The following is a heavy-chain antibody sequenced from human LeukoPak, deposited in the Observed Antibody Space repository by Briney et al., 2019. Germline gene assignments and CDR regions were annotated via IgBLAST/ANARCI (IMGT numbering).Heavy chain of an antibody. CDR1: GFTFSSYG. CDR2: ISGSGGST. Sequence: GGTLRLSCAASGFTFSSYGMSWVRQAPGKGLEWVSAISGSGGSTYYADSVKGRFTISRDNSKNTLYLQMNSLRAGDTAVYYCAKVDAGDCSSTSCYVDYWGQGTLVTVSS. J-gene: IGHJ4*02. CDR3: AKVDAGDCSSTSCYVDY. V-gene: IGHV3-23*01. D-gene: IGHD2-2*01.